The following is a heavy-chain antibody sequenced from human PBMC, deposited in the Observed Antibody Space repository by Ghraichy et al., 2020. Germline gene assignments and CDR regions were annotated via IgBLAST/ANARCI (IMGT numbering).Heavy chain of an antibody. Sequence: GESLNISCAASGFTFSSSWMHWVRQAPGKGLVWVSRINNDASTTTYADSVKGRFTISRDNAKNILHLQMNSLRAEDTAVYYCARGHCRSASCYVSSDAFDIWGQGTMVTVSS. D-gene: IGHD2-2*01. CDR3: ARGHCRSASCYVSSDAFDI. V-gene: IGHV3-74*01. CDR2: INNDASTT. J-gene: IGHJ3*02. CDR1: GFTFSSSW.